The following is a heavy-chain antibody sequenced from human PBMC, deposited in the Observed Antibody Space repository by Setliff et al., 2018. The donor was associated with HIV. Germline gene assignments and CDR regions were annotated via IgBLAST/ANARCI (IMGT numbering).Heavy chain of an antibody. Sequence: ASVKVSCKASGGTFSSYVISWVRQAPGQGLEWMGGIIPIFGTANYAQKLQGRVTMTTDTSTSTAYMELRSLRSDDTAVYYCARRARESTALHSDWNDVLFFDYWGQGTLVTVS. CDR3: ARRARESTALHSDWNDVLFFDY. V-gene: IGHV1-69*05. D-gene: IGHD1-1*01. J-gene: IGHJ4*02. CDR2: IIPIFGTA. CDR1: GGTFSSYV.